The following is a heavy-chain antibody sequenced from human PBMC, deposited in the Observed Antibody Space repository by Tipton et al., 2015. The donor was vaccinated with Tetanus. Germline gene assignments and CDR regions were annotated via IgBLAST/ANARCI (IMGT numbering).Heavy chain of an antibody. CDR3: ARDNGITWGGMGYYYGMDV. D-gene: IGHD3-16*01. CDR2: IYYSGST. J-gene: IGHJ6*02. V-gene: IGHV4-30-4*01. Sequence: TLSLTCTVSGDSLSNGDYYWSWIRQPPGKGLESIGYIYYSGSTYYNPSLKSRVTISVDTSKNQFSLRLSSVTAADTAVYYCARDNGITWGGMGYYYGMDVWGQGTTVTVSS. CDR1: GDSLSNGDYY.